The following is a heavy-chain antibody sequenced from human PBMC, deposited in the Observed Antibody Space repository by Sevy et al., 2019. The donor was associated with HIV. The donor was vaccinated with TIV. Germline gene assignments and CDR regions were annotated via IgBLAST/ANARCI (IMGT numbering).Heavy chain of an antibody. CDR3: TTEADYGDYAFDY. Sequence: GGSLRLSCGASAFTFSKAWMSWVRQAPGKGLEWVGRIKSKTDCGTTDYAAPVKGRFTISRDDSKNTLYLQMNSLKTEDTAVYYCTTEADYGDYAFDYWGQGTLVTVSS. CDR1: AFTFSKAW. CDR2: IKSKTDCGTT. D-gene: IGHD4-17*01. V-gene: IGHV3-15*01. J-gene: IGHJ4*02.